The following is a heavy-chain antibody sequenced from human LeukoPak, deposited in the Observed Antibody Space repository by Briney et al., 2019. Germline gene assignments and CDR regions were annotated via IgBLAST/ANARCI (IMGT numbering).Heavy chain of an antibody. D-gene: IGHD6-13*01. CDR2: IYHSGST. CDR1: GGSISSGSYY. J-gene: IGHJ5*02. V-gene: IGHV4-39*07. CDR3: ARVISIGIAAAGTSWFDP. Sequence: PSQTLSLTCTVSGGSISSGSYYWGWIRQPPGKGLEWIGSIYHSGSTYYNPSLKSRVTISVDTSKNQFSLKLSSVTAADTAVYYCARVISIGIAAAGTSWFDPWGQGTLVTVSS.